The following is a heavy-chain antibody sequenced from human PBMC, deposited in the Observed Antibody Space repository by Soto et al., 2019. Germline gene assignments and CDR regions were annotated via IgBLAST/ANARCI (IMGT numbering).Heavy chain of an antibody. CDR3: AKSPSVTTRYFDY. Sequence: EVQLLESGGGLVQPGGSLRLSCAASGFTFSSYAMSWVRQAPGKGLEWVSAISGSGGSTYYADSVKGRFTISRHNSKNTLYLQMNSLRAEDTAVYYCAKSPSVTTRYFDYWGQGTLVTVSS. CDR1: GFTFSSYA. V-gene: IGHV3-23*01. CDR2: ISGSGGST. J-gene: IGHJ4*02. D-gene: IGHD4-17*01.